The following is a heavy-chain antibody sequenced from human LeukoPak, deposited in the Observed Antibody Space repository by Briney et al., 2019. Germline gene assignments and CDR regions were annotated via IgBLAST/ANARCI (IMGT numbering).Heavy chain of an antibody. CDR3: AREGSSSSGAYFDY. Sequence: PSETLSLTCTVSGGSISSYYWSWIRQPPGKGLEWIGYIYYSGSTNYNPSLKSRVTISVDTSKNQFSLKLSSVTAADTAVYYCAREGSSSSGAYFDYWGQGTLVTVSS. D-gene: IGHD6-13*01. V-gene: IGHV4-59*01. CDR2: IYYSGST. CDR1: GGSISSYY. J-gene: IGHJ4*02.